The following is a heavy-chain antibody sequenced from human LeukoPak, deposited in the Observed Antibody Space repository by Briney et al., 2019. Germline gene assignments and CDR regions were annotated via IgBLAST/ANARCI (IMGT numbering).Heavy chain of an antibody. CDR3: ANFVDSYGLDV. Sequence: GRSLRLSCAASGSTFSSYGMHWVRQAPGKGLEWVAVISYDGRNKYYADSVKGRFTISRDNSKNTLYLQMNSLRADDTAVYYCANFVDSYGLDVWGQGTTVTVSS. CDR2: ISYDGRNK. D-gene: IGHD6-6*01. J-gene: IGHJ6*02. V-gene: IGHV3-30*18. CDR1: GSTFSSYG.